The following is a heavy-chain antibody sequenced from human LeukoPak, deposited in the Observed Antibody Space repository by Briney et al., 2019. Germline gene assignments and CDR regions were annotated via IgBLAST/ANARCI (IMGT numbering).Heavy chain of an antibody. V-gene: IGHV3-30*03. Sequence: GGSLRLSCAASGFTFSSFAMHWVRQAPGKGLEWVAVMSYDGGHKYYADSVKGRFTISRDNSKNTLYLQMSTLRAEDTAVYYCARGRYFYGSGSPDLYMDVWGKGTTVTVSS. CDR2: MSYDGGHK. J-gene: IGHJ6*03. CDR1: GFTFSSFA. D-gene: IGHD3-10*01. CDR3: ARGRYFYGSGSPDLYMDV.